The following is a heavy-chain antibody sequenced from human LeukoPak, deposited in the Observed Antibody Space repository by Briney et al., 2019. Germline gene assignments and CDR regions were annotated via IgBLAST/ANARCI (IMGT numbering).Heavy chain of an antibody. CDR1: GGSISSSSYY. Sequence: SETLSLTCTVSGGSISSSSYYWGWIRQPPGKGLEWIGSIYYSGSTYYNPSLKSRVTISVDTSKNQFSLKLSSVTAADTAVYYCAKTGYSSSWTPPPRGYYYYMDVWGKGTTVTVSS. CDR2: IYYSGST. CDR3: AKTGYSSSWTPPPRGYYYYMDV. J-gene: IGHJ6*03. D-gene: IGHD6-13*01. V-gene: IGHV4-39*07.